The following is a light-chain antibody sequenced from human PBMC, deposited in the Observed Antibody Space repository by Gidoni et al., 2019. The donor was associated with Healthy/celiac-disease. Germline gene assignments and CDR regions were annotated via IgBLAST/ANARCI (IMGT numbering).Light chain of an antibody. CDR3: QQLNSYPLT. J-gene: IGKJ4*01. CDR2: AAS. V-gene: IGKV1-9*01. CDR1: QGISSY. Sequence: DIQLTQSPSFLSASVGDRVTITCRASQGISSYLAWYQQKPGKAPKLLIYAASTLQSGVPSRVSGSGSGTEFTITISSLQPEDFATYYCQQLNSYPLTFGGGTKVEIK.